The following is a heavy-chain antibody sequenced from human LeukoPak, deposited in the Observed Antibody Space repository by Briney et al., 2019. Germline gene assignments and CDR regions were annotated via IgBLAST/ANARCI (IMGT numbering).Heavy chain of an antibody. J-gene: IGHJ4*02. CDR3: ARDVGFGELLPFDY. CDR1: GGSISSSSYY. Sequence: SETLSLTCTVSGGSISSSSYYWGWIRQPPGKGLEWIGSIYYSGNTYYNPSLKSRVTISVDTSKNQFSLKLSSVTAADTAVYYCARDVGFGELLPFDYWGQGTLVTVSS. V-gene: IGHV4-39*07. CDR2: IYYSGNT. D-gene: IGHD3-10*01.